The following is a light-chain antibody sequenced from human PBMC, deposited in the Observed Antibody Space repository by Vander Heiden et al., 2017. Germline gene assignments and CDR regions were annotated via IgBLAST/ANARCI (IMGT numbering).Light chain of an antibody. Sequence: EIEMTQSPATLSVSPGERATLSCRASHSVSTNLAWYQQKPGQAPRLIIYNAATRATGIPARFSGSGSGTEFTLTISSLQSEDCAVYYCQQYNRWVALTFGGGTKVEIK. CDR1: HSVSTN. V-gene: IGKV3D-15*01. CDR3: QQYNRWVALT. CDR2: NAA. J-gene: IGKJ4*01.